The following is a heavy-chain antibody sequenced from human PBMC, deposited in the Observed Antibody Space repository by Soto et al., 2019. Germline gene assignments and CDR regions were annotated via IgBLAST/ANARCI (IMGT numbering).Heavy chain of an antibody. Sequence: GGSLRLSCVASGLTFGSRAMSWVRQAPGEGLQWVSTITDTGGDAKYADSVRGRFVISRDNSKKTLYLQMTSLTAEDSAMYFCAKSGRWLQLANFDYWGQGTLVTVSS. CDR1: GLTFGSRA. CDR3: AKSGRWLQLANFDY. J-gene: IGHJ4*02. D-gene: IGHD5-12*01. V-gene: IGHV3-23*01. CDR2: ITDTGGDA.